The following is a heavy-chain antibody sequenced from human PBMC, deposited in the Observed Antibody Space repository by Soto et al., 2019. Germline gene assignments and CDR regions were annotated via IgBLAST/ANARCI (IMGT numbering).Heavy chain of an antibody. CDR3: ARGSILTGYQSRRDYYGMDV. J-gene: IGHJ6*02. CDR1: GGTFSSYA. CDR2: IIPIFGTA. V-gene: IGHV1-69*13. Sequence: GASVKVSCKASGGTFSSYAISWVRQAPGQGLEWMGGIIPIFGTANYAQKFQGRVTITADESTSTAYMELSSLRSEDTAVYYCARGSILTGYQSRRDYYGMDVWGQGTTVTVS. D-gene: IGHD3-9*01.